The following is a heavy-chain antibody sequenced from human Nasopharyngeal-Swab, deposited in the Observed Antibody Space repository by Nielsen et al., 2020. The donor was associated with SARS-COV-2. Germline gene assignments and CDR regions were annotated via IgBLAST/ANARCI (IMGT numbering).Heavy chain of an antibody. J-gene: IGHJ4*02. D-gene: IGHD5-24*01. Sequence: VRQMPGKGLEWMGIIYPGDSDTRYSPSFQGQVTISADKSISTAYLQWSSLKASDTAMYYCARRDGYINGSSLDYWGQGTLVTVSS. CDR2: IYPGDSDT. CDR3: ARRDGYINGSSLDY. V-gene: IGHV5-51*01.